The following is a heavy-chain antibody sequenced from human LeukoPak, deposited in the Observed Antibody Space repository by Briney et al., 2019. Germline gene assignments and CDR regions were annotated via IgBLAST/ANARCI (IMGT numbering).Heavy chain of an antibody. J-gene: IGHJ4*02. CDR1: GFTVSSDY. V-gene: IGHV3-66*01. D-gene: IGHD6-13*01. Sequence: GGSLRLSCAASGFTVSSDYMSWVRQAPGKGLEWVSVISGSGGATYYADSVKGRFTISRDNSDNTLYLQMNSLRAEDTAVYYCARDGVSAAGTGPSFEHWGQGTLVTVSS. CDR3: ARDGVSAAGTGPSFEH. CDR2: ISGSGGAT.